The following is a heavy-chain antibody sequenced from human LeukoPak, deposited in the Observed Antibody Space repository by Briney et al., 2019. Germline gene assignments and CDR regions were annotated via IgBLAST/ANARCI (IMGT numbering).Heavy chain of an antibody. Sequence: ASVKVSCKASGYTFTGYYMHWVRQAPGQGLEWMGWINPNSGGTNYAQKFQGRVTMTRDTSISTAYMELSRLRSDDTAVYYCARDRGTNWNDRPTLDYWGQGTLVTVSS. V-gene: IGHV1-2*02. CDR1: GYTFTGYY. D-gene: IGHD1-20*01. J-gene: IGHJ4*02. CDR2: INPNSGGT. CDR3: ARDRGTNWNDRPTLDY.